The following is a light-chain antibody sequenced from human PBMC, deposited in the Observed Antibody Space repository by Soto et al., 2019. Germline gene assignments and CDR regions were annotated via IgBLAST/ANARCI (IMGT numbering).Light chain of an antibody. Sequence: EIVLTQSPGTLSLSPGERATLSCRASQSVSSSYLAWYQQKPGQAPRLLIYAASSRATGIPDRFSGSGSGTDFTLTISRLEAEDFAVYYCQQYGSSPLTFGQGTKVDIK. CDR1: QSVSSSY. CDR2: AAS. J-gene: IGKJ1*01. CDR3: QQYGSSPLT. V-gene: IGKV3-20*01.